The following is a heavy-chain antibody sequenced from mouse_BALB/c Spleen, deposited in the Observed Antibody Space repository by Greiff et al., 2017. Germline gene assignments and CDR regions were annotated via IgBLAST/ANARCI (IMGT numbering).Heavy chain of an antibody. V-gene: IGHV3-8*02. CDR1: GDSFTSCY. Sequence: VQRQQSGPSLVKPSQTLSLSCSVTGDSFTSCYWNWIRKFPGNKLEYMGYISYSGSTYYKPSLNSRITITRDTSKNQYYLQLNSVTTEDTATYYCARPHYYGFAYWGQGTLVTVSA. CDR3: ARPHYYGFAY. J-gene: IGHJ3*01. D-gene: IGHD1-1*01. CDR2: ISYSGST.